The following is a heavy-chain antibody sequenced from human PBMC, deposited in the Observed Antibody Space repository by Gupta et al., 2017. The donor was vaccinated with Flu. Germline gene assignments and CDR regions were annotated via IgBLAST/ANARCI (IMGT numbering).Heavy chain of an antibody. CDR2: MNPNSGNT. J-gene: IGHJ6*03. Sequence: QVQLVQSGAEVRKPGASVKVSCKASGYTFTSYDINWVRQATGQGLEWMGWMNPNSGNTGYAQKFQGRVTMTTNTSTSTAYMELSNLRSEDTAVYYCARRQKDYYYYYMDVWGKGTTVTVSS. V-gene: IGHV1-8*01. CDR1: GYTFTSYD. CDR3: ARRQKDYYYYYMDV.